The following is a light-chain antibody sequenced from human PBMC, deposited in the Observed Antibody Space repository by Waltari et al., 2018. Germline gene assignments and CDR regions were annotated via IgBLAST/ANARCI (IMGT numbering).Light chain of an antibody. CDR1: QSLLHSNGNND. Sequence: DIVMTQSPLSLPVTPGEEASISCRSSQSLLHSNGNNDLDWYLQRPGQSPQLLFYLGSNRASGVPYRFICSGSGTDFILYISRVEPEDFGIYYCMQSLQGLWTFGPGTKV. CDR2: LGS. CDR3: MQSLQGLWT. J-gene: IGKJ1*01. V-gene: IGKV2-28*01.